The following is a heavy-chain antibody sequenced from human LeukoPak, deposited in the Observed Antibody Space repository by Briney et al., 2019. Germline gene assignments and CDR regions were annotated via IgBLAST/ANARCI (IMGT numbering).Heavy chain of an antibody. CDR2: IYYSGST. Sequence: SETLSLTCTVSGGSISSYYWSWIRQPPGKGLEWIGHIYYSGSTNYHPTLKRPVTISLDTSKIPFSLNLSSVTAADTAVYYCARDCSSTSCPIDDAFDIWGQGTMVTVSS. D-gene: IGHD2-2*01. CDR3: ARDCSSTSCPIDDAFDI. J-gene: IGHJ3*02. CDR1: GGSISSYY. V-gene: IGHV4-59*12.